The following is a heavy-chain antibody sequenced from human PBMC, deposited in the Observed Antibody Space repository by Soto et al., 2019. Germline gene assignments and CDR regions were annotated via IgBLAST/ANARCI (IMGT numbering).Heavy chain of an antibody. CDR1: GGSFSGYY. CDR3: ARGGGGIVVVPAAMYWFDP. Sequence: PSETLSLTCAVYGGSFSGYYWSWIRQPPGKGLEWIGEINHSGSTNYNPSLKSRVTISVDTSKNQFSLKLSSVTAADTAVYYCARGGGGIVVVPAAMYWFDPWGQGTLVTVSS. J-gene: IGHJ5*02. CDR2: INHSGST. V-gene: IGHV4-34*01. D-gene: IGHD2-2*01.